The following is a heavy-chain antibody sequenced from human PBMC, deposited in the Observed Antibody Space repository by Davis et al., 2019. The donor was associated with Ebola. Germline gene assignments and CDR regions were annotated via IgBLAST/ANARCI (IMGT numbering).Heavy chain of an antibody. CDR1: GFTFSSYW. J-gene: IGHJ4*02. CDR2: IRSKANSYAT. V-gene: IGHV3-73*01. CDR3: ARDSMIGDDY. D-gene: IGHD3-22*01. Sequence: GESLKISCAASGFTFSSYWMGWVRQAPGKGLEWVGRIRSKANSYATAYAASVKGRFTISRDDSKNTAYLQMNSLRAEDTAVYYCARDSMIGDDYWGQGTLVTVSS.